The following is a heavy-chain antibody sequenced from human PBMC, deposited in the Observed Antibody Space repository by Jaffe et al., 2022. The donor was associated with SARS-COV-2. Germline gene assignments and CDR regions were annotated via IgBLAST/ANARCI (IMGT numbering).Heavy chain of an antibody. CDR1: GFSFSQYA. Sequence: EVQLLESGGGLVQPGGSLRLSCTASGFSFSQYAMSWVRQAPGKGPEWVSAIGGSGSGTFYADFVTGRFTISRDNSNNTLFLQMNSLRVEDTAVYYCAREDKPPRGYWGQGTVVTVSS. CDR3: AREDKPPRGY. D-gene: IGHD3-10*01. V-gene: IGHV3-23*01. CDR2: IGGSGSGT. J-gene: IGHJ4*02.